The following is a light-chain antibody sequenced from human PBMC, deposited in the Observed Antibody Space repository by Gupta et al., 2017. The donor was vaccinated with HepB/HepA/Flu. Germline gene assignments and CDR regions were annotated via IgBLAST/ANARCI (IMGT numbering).Light chain of an antibody. CDR3: QSFDSNILWV. V-gene: IGLV6-57*03. J-gene: IGLJ3*02. CDR1: SGNIASNH. Sequence: LMLTQPRSVPEPPGTTVTTSCTRTSGNIASNHVRWYQHRPGSAPPTVIYEDNKRPSGVSDRFSGSIDSSSNSASLTISGLKTEDEADYYCQSFDSNILWVFGGGTKLTVL. CDR2: EDN.